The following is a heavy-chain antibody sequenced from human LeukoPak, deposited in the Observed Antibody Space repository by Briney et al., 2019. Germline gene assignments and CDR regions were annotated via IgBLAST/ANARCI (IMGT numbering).Heavy chain of an antibody. Sequence: SETLSLTCTVSGDSISSSSYYWGWLRQPPGKGLEWIGSIYYSGSTYYNPSLKSRVTISVDTSKNQFSLKLSSVTAADTALYYCARANYYDTIGYSRGAFDIWGQGTMVTVSS. CDR1: GDSISSSSYY. CDR2: IYYSGST. J-gene: IGHJ3*02. D-gene: IGHD3-22*01. V-gene: IGHV4-39*07. CDR3: ARANYYDTIGYSRGAFDI.